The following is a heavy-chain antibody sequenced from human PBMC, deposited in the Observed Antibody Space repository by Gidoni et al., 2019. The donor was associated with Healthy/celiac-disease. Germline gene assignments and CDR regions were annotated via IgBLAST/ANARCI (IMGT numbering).Heavy chain of an antibody. J-gene: IGHJ4*02. V-gene: IGHV4-61*02. CDR3: ARFGGATWFDY. Sequence: QVQLQESGPGLVKPSQTLSLTCTVSGDSISSGSYYWSWIRQPAGKGLEWIGRIYTSGSTNYNPSLKSRVTISVDTSKNQFSLKLSSVTAADTAVYYCARFGGATWFDYWGQGTLVTVSS. CDR1: GDSISSGSYY. D-gene: IGHD1-26*01. CDR2: IYTSGST.